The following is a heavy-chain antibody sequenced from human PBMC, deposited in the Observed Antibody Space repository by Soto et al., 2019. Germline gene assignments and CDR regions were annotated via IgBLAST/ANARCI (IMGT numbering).Heavy chain of an antibody. Sequence: GGSLRLSCAASGFTVSSNYMSWVRQAPGKGLEWVSVIYSGGSTYYADSVKGRFTISRDNSKNTLYLQMNSLRAEDTAVYYCARAQPSFGGGRGYYFDYWGQGTLVTVSS. D-gene: IGHD2-15*01. J-gene: IGHJ4*02. CDR3: ARAQPSFGGGRGYYFDY. CDR2: IYSGGST. CDR1: GFTVSSNY. V-gene: IGHV3-66*01.